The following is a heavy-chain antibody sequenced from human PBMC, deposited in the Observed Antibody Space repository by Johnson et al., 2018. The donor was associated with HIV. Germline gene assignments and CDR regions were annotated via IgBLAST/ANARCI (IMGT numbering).Heavy chain of an antibody. J-gene: IGHJ3*02. V-gene: IGHV3-11*04. CDR1: GFTFFDYY. CDR3: ARDGGIGSTREDAFDI. Sequence: QVQLVESGGGLVKPGGSLRLSCAAFGFTFFDYYMSWIRQAPGTGLVWVSYISSSGSTKYYATSVKGRFTISRDNSKNTLYLQMNSLRAEDTAVYYCARDGGIGSTREDAFDIWGQGTMVTVSS. CDR2: ISSSGSTK. D-gene: IGHD2-2*01.